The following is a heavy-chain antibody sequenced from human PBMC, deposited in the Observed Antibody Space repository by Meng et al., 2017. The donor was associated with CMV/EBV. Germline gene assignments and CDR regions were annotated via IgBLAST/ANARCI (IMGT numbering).Heavy chain of an antibody. CDR2: ISSSSSYI. J-gene: IGHJ6*02. Sequence: LSLTCAVYGGSFSGYYWSWIRQPPGKGLEWVSSISSSSSYIYYADSVKGRFTISRDNAKNSLYLQMNSLRAEDTAVYYCARGGPTYYDFWSGYYPYGMDVWGQGTTVTVSS. V-gene: IGHV3-11*06. CDR1: GGSFSGYY. D-gene: IGHD3-3*01. CDR3: ARGGPTYYDFWSGYYPYGMDV.